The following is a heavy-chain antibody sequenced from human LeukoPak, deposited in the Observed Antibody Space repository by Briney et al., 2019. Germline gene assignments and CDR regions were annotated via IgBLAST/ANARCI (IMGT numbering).Heavy chain of an antibody. CDR1: GGSISSGSYY. D-gene: IGHD3-10*01. CDR3: ARGPVGYYYYHMDV. V-gene: IGHV4-61*02. Sequence: SQTLSLTCTVSGGSISSGSYYWSWIRQPAGKGLEWIGRIYTSGSTNYNPSLKSRVTISVDTSKNQFSLKLSSVTAADTAVYYCARGPVGYYYYHMDVWGKGTTVTISS. J-gene: IGHJ6*03. CDR2: IYTSGST.